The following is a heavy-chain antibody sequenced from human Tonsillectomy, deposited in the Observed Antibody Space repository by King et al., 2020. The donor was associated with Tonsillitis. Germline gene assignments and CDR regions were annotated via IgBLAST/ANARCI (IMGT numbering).Heavy chain of an antibody. V-gene: IGHV1-8*01. J-gene: IGHJ4*02. CDR3: ARGSPHRPPGSFDY. Sequence: QVKLVESGAEVKKPGASVKVSCKASGYTFTSYDINWVRQATGQGLEWMGWMNPNSGNTGYAQKFQGRVTMTRNTSISTAYMELSSLRSEDTAVYYCARGSPHRPPGSFDYWGQGTLVTVSS. D-gene: IGHD6-6*01. CDR2: MNPNSGNT. CDR1: GYTFTSYD.